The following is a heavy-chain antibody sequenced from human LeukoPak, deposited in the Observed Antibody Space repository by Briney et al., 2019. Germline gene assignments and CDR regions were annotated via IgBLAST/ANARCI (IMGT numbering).Heavy chain of an antibody. CDR1: GYTFTSYG. D-gene: IGHD6-19*01. CDR3: ARDVIAVADNDYYYMDV. J-gene: IGHJ6*03. CDR2: ISAYNGNT. V-gene: IGHV1-18*01. Sequence: ASVKVSCKASGYTFTSYGISWVRQAPGQGLEWMGWISAYNGNTNYAQKLQGRVTMTTDTSTSTAYMELRSLRSDDTAVYYCARDVIAVADNDYYYMDVWGKGTTVTISS.